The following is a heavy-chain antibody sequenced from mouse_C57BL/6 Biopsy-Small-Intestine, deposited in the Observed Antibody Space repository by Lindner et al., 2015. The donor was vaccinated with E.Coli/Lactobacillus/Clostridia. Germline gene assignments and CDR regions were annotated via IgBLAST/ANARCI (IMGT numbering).Heavy chain of an antibody. CDR3: ARVYENYAMDY. CDR1: GYSITSGYD. J-gene: IGHJ4*01. V-gene: IGHV3-1*01. Sequence: VQLQESGPGMVKPSQSPSLTCTVTGYSITSGYDWHWIRHFPGNKLEWMGYISYSGSTNYNPSLKSRISITHDTSKNHFFLKLNSVTTEDTATYYCARVYENYAMDYWGQGTSVTVSS. CDR2: ISYSGST. D-gene: IGHD1-1*01.